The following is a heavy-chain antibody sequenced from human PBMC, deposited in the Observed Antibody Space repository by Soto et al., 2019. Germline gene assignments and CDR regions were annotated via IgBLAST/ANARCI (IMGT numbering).Heavy chain of an antibody. Sequence: EVQVVESGGGLVQPGGSLRLSCAASGFTFTNYWMHWVRQVPGEGLVWVSRIDNHGDGTSYADFVKGRFSISRDNAKNTLFLQMNSLRVEHKAIYYCGTVFEKWGQGTMVTVSS. CDR2: IDNHGDGT. CDR1: GFTFTNYW. CDR3: GTVFEK. V-gene: IGHV3-74*01. J-gene: IGHJ3*02.